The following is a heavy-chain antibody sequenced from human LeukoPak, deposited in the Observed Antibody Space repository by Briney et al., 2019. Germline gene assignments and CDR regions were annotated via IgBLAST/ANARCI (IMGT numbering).Heavy chain of an antibody. J-gene: IGHJ4*02. CDR2: INPNSGGT. Sequence: VASAKVSCKASGYTFTGYYMHWVRQAPGQGLEWMGRINPNSGGTNYAQKFQGRVTMTRDTSISTAYMELSRLRSDDTAVYYCARTRRRYYYDSSGYYDLGYWGQGTLVTVSS. CDR3: ARTRRRYYYDSSGYYDLGY. V-gene: IGHV1-2*06. D-gene: IGHD3-22*01. CDR1: GYTFTGYY.